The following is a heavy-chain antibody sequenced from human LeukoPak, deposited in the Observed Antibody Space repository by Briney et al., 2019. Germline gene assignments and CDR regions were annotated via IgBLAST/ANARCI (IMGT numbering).Heavy chain of an antibody. Sequence: ASVKVSCKASGYTFTSYDINWVRQATGRGLEWMGWMNPNSGNTGYAQKFQGRVTMTRNTSISTACMELSSLRSEDTAVYYCARAYSSGWYSTKGGDYWGQGTLVTVSS. D-gene: IGHD6-19*01. J-gene: IGHJ4*02. CDR2: MNPNSGNT. V-gene: IGHV1-8*01. CDR1: GYTFTSYD. CDR3: ARAYSSGWYSTKGGDY.